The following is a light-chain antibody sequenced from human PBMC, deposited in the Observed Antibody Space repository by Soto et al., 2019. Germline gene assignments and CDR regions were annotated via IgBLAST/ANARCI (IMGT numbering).Light chain of an antibody. CDR3: LQYNSYWT. J-gene: IGKJ1*01. Sequence: IQMTKSPSTLSASVGDRVTITCRASQSISSWLAWYQQKPGKAPKLLIYKASSLESGVPSRFSGSGSGTEFTLNISSLQPADFATYCCLQYNSYWTFDQGTKVEI. CDR2: KAS. CDR1: QSISSW. V-gene: IGKV1-5*03.